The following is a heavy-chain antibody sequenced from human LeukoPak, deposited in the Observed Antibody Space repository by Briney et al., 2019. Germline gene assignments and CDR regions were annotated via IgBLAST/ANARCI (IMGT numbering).Heavy chain of an antibody. Sequence: AGGSLRLSCAASGFIFSSYGMHWVRQAPGKGLEWVAVISYDGSNKYYADSVKGRFTISRDNSKNTLYLQMNSLRAEDTAVYYCAKELDSSGYYYFFGFDYWGQGTLVTVSS. J-gene: IGHJ4*02. CDR3: AKELDSSGYYYFFGFDY. D-gene: IGHD3-22*01. V-gene: IGHV3-30*18. CDR1: GFIFSSYG. CDR2: ISYDGSNK.